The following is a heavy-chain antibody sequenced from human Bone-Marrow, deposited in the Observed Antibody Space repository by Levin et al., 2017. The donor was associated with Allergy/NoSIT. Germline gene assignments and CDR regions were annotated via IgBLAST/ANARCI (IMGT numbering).Heavy chain of an antibody. CDR1: GGSISSGDYY. Sequence: SETLSLTCTVSGGSISSGDYYWSWIRQPPGKGLEWIGYIYYSGSTYYNPSLKSRVTISVDTSKNQFSLKLSSVTAADTAVYYCAGESTSCYGGGLCPFDYWGQGTLVTVSS. D-gene: IGHD2-2*01. CDR2: IYYSGST. V-gene: IGHV4-30-4*01. CDR3: AGESTSCYGGGLCPFDY. J-gene: IGHJ4*02.